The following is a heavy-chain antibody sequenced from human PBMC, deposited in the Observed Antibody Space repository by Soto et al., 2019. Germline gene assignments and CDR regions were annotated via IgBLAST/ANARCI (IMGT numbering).Heavy chain of an antibody. V-gene: IGHV1-24*01. CDR1: GYSHTKFS. Sequence: QVQLVQSGAEVKKPGASVKVTCKVSGYSHTKFSMHWVRQAPGKGLEWMGGFDPEDGETIYAQKFQGRVTMTEDTSTDTAYMVLSSLTSEDTALYYCATEMSYSYGSGFFDLWGRGTLVTVSS. J-gene: IGHJ2*01. CDR3: ATEMSYSYGSGFFDL. D-gene: IGHD3-10*01. CDR2: FDPEDGET.